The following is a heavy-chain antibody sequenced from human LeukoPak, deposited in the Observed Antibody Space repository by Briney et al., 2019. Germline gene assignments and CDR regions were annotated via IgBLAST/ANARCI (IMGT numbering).Heavy chain of an antibody. CDR2: IYYSGST. CDR1: GGSISSYY. CDR3: ASSPDYCSGGSCYAYYYYGMDV. J-gene: IGHJ6*02. V-gene: IGHV4-59*01. D-gene: IGHD2-15*01. Sequence: PSETLSLTCTVSGGSISSYYWSWIRQPPGKGLEWIGYIYYSGSTNYNPSLKSRVTISVDTSKNQFSLKLSSVTAADTAVYYCASSPDYCSGGSCYAYYYYGMDVWGQGTTVTVSS.